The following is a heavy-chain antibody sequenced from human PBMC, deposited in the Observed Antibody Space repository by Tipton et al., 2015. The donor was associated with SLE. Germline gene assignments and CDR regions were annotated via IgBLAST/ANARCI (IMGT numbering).Heavy chain of an antibody. D-gene: IGHD3-3*01. CDR1: GGSISSGGYY. CDR3: ARGVLYDFWSGFYYYYYMDV. CDR2: IYYSGST. J-gene: IGHJ6*03. Sequence: TLSLTCTVSGGSISSGGYYWSWSRQPPGKGLEWIGYIYYSGSTYYNPSLTSRVTISVDTSKNQFSLKLSSVTAADTAVYYCARGVLYDFWSGFYYYYYMDVWGKGTTVTVSS. V-gene: IGHV4-30-4*08.